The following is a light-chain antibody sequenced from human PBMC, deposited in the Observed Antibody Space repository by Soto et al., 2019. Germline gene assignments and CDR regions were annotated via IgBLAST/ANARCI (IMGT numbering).Light chain of an antibody. V-gene: IGKV3D-15*01. J-gene: IGKJ4*01. CDR2: GAS. Sequence: EIVLTQSPATLSVSPGERAALSCRASQSVSSNLAWYQQKPGQPPRLLIFGASTRATGIPARFSGSGSEAEFTPTISSLQSEDFAVYYCQQYSVWPLTFGGGTKVEIK. CDR3: QQYSVWPLT. CDR1: QSVSSN.